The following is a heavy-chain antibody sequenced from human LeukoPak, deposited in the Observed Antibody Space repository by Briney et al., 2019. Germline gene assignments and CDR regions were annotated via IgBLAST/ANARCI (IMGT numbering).Heavy chain of an antibody. CDR1: GGTFSSYA. CDR3: ARAPPPYYDFWSTWGYFDL. CDR2: IIPIFGTA. J-gene: IGHJ2*01. V-gene: IGHV1-69*13. D-gene: IGHD3-3*01. Sequence: ASVKVSCKASGGTFSSYAISWVRQAPGQGLEWMGGIIPIFGTANYAQKFQGRVTITADESTSTAYMELSSLRSEDTAVYYCARAPPPYYDFWSTWGYFDLWGRGTLVTVSS.